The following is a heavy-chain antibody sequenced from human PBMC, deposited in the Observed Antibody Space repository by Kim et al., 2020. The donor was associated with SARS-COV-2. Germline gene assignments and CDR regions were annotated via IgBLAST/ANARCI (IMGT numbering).Heavy chain of an antibody. CDR2: ISWHSGII. V-gene: IGHV3-9*01. CDR1: GFTFDDYA. D-gene: IGHD6-19*01. Sequence: GGSLRLSCVASGFTFDDYAMHWVRHTPGKGLEWVSGISWHSGIIDYADSVKGRFTVSRDNTKNSLYLQINSLRTEDTAFYYCVKDGLMHTNGWYYFDFWGQGTLVTVSS. J-gene: IGHJ4*02. CDR3: VKDGLMHTNGWYYFDF.